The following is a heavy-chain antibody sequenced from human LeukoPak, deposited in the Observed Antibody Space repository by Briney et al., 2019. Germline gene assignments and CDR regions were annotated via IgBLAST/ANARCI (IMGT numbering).Heavy chain of an antibody. J-gene: IGHJ4*02. Sequence: GGSLRLSCAVSGLTFSSYSMNWDRQAPGKGLEWLSYISSSGSTMYYADSVKGRFTISRDNARNSLYLQMNSLRVEDTAMYYCTRGFDISDYWGQGTVVTVSS. V-gene: IGHV3-48*04. CDR1: GLTFSSYS. CDR2: ISSSGSTM. D-gene: IGHD3-9*01. CDR3: TRGFDISDY.